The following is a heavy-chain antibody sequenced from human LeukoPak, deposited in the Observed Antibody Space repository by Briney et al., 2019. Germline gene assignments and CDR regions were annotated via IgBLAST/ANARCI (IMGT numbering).Heavy chain of an antibody. Sequence: ASVKVSCKASGYTFTSYYMHWVRQAPGQGLEWMGIINPSGGSTSYAQKFQGRVTMTRDVSTSTVYMELSSLRSEDTAVYYCAGSGPHDAFDIWGQGTMVTVSS. CDR1: GYTFTSYY. V-gene: IGHV1-46*01. CDR3: AGSGPHDAFDI. D-gene: IGHD2-15*01. CDR2: INPSGGST. J-gene: IGHJ3*02.